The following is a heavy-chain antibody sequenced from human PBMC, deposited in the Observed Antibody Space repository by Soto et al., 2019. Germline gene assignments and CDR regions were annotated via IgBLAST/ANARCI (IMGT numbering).Heavy chain of an antibody. CDR3: VRDFSRIVGATADAFDI. CDR1: GFSFNSYA. CDR2: ISATGYYL. Sequence: EVQLVESGGGLVKPGGSLRLSCVASGFSFNSYAMNWVRQAPGKGPERVSTISATGYYLYYADSVKGRFTISRDNAKKSLYLQMNSLRAEDTAVYYCVRDFSRIVGATADAFDIWGQGTMVTVSS. J-gene: IGHJ3*02. D-gene: IGHD1-26*01. V-gene: IGHV3-21*01.